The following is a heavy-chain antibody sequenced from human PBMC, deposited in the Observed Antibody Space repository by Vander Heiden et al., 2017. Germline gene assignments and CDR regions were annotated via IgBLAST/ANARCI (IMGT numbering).Heavy chain of an antibody. Sequence: QVQLVQSGAEVKKPGSSVKVSCKASGGTFSSYAISWVRQAPGQGLEWMGGIIPIFGTANYAQKFQGRVTITADESTSTAYMELSRLRSEDTDVYYCARDSHYYERSGDYYYYGMDVWGQGTTVTVS. CDR3: ARDSHYYERSGDYYYYGMDV. CDR2: IIPIFGTA. D-gene: IGHD3-22*01. J-gene: IGHJ6*02. V-gene: IGHV1-69*01. CDR1: GGTFSSYA.